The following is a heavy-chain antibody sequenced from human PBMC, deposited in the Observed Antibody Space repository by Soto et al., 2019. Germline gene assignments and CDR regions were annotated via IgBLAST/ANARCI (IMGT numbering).Heavy chain of an antibody. CDR3: ARAGQQLGPSYGYFQH. CDR2: TIPIFGTA. D-gene: IGHD6-13*01. CDR1: GGTFSSYA. Sequence: QVQLVQSGAEVKKPGSSVKVSCKASGGTFSSYAISWVRQAPGQGLEWMGGTIPIFGTANYAQKFQGRVTITADESTSTAYMELSSLRSEDTAVYYCARAGQQLGPSYGYFQHWGQGTLVTVSS. V-gene: IGHV1-69*01. J-gene: IGHJ1*01.